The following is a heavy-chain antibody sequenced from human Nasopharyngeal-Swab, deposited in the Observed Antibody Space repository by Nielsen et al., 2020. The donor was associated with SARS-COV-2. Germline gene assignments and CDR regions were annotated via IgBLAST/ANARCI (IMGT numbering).Heavy chain of an antibody. V-gene: IGHV1-69*06. CDR3: ARDRWWELEGGYYYYYMDV. CDR2: IIPIFGTA. J-gene: IGHJ6*03. Sequence: SVKVSCKASGGTFNTYTITWVRQAPGQGLEWMGGIIPIFGTANYAQKFQGRVTITADKSTSTAYMELSSLRSEDTAVYYCARDRWWELEGGYYYYYMDVWGKGTTVTVSS. CDR1: GGTFNTYT. D-gene: IGHD1-26*01.